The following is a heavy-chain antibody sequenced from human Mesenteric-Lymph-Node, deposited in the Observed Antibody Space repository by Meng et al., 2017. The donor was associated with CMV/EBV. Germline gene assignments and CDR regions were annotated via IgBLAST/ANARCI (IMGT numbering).Heavy chain of an antibody. D-gene: IGHD2-2*01. J-gene: IGHJ4*02. V-gene: IGHV3-21*01. CDR3: ARDGRVPAAFDY. Sequence: SCTASGYAFSSYRMAWGRRAPWKGLEWVSSISSSSSYIYYATSVKSRFTISRDNAKNSLYLQMNSLGAEDTAVYYCARDGRVPAAFDYWGQGTLVTVSS. CDR1: GYAFSSYR. CDR2: ISSSSSYI.